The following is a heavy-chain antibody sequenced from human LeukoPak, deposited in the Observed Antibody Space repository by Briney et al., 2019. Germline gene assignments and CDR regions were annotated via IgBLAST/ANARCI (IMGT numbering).Heavy chain of an antibody. Sequence: PGGSLRLSCAASGFTLSSYGMHWVRQAPGKGLEWVAVIWYDGSNKYYADSVKGRFTISRDNSKNTLYLQMNSLRAEDTAVYYCARGGATYWYFDLWGRGTLVTVSS. CDR2: IWYDGSNK. D-gene: IGHD1-26*01. CDR1: GFTLSSYG. J-gene: IGHJ2*01. CDR3: ARGGATYWYFDL. V-gene: IGHV3-33*01.